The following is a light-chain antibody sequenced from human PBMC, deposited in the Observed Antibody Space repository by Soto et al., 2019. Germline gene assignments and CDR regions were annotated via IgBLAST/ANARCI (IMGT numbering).Light chain of an antibody. CDR3: QHYHGWVKA. CDR2: DAS. V-gene: IGKV3-15*01. J-gene: IGKJ2*01. Sequence: EIVMTQSPATLSVSPGGTATLSCRASQGLGDRLAWYQQKPGQPPRLLIYDASTRATGVPDRFSGSESETDFTLTITSLQSEDFAVYYCQHYHGWVKAFGQGTKLEIK. CDR1: QGLGDR.